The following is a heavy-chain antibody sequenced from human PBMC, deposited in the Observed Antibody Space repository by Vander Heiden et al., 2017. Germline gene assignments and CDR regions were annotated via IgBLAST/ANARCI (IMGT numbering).Heavy chain of an antibody. V-gene: IGHV1-69*01. CDR2: IIPIFDTP. Sequence: QVQLVQSGAEVKKPGSSVKGSCKASCGTLSSYAIRWVRQAPGQGLEWMGGIIPIFDTPNYAQEFQGRVTITADESTTTAYMEVSSLTSEDTAVYYCARGSRAAGYQYGLDVWGQGTTVTVSS. D-gene: IGHD3-9*01. CDR1: CGTLSSYA. J-gene: IGHJ6*02. CDR3: ARGSRAAGYQYGLDV.